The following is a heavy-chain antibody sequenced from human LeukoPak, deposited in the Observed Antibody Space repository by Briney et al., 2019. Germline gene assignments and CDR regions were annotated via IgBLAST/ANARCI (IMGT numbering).Heavy chain of an antibody. D-gene: IGHD2/OR15-2a*01. CDR2: IDWDDDK. CDR1: GFSLRTRGMC. Sequence: SGPTLVNPPPTLTLTCTCSGFSLRTRGMCVSWIRQPPGKALEWLARIDWDDDKYYSTSLKTRLTISTDTSKNQVILTMTNMDPVDTATYYCARTSGNSDSFDIWGQGTMVTVSS. CDR3: ARTSGNSDSFDI. J-gene: IGHJ3*02. V-gene: IGHV2-70*11.